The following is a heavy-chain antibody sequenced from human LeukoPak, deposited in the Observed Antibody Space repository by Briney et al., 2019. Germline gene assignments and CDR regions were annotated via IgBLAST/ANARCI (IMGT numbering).Heavy chain of an antibody. Sequence: SETLSLTCTVSGGSISTYDWSWIRQPPGKGLEWIGCIYTSGSINYSPSPRSRVTMPVDPSRNQLSLRLTSVTAADTAVYYCARRYSLEYFDLWGRGTLVTVSS. CDR2: IYTSGSI. J-gene: IGHJ2*01. CDR3: ARRYSLEYFDL. D-gene: IGHD2-15*01. V-gene: IGHV4-4*09. CDR1: GGSISTYD.